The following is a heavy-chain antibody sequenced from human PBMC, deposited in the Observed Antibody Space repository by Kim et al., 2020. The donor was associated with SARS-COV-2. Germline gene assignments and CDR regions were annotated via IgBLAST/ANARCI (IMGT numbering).Heavy chain of an antibody. D-gene: IGHD1-7*01. V-gene: IGHV1-2*06. CDR3: ATRVDITGPSYYGMDV. CDR2: INPNSGGT. J-gene: IGHJ6*02. CDR1: GYTFTGYY. Sequence: ASVKVSCKASGYTFTGYYMHWVRQAPGQGLEWMGRINPNSGGTNYAQKFQGRVTMTRDTSISTAYMELSRLRSDDTAVYYCATRVDITGPSYYGMDVWGQGTTVTVSS.